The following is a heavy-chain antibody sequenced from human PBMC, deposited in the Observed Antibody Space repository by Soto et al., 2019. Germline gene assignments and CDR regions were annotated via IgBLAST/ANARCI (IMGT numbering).Heavy chain of an antibody. CDR2: ISSSSSYI. V-gene: IGHV3-21*01. J-gene: IGHJ3*02. Sequence: EVQLVESGGGLVKPGGSLRLSCAASGFTFSSYSMNWVRQAPGKGLEWVASISSSSSYIYYADSVKGRFPISRDTAKNSLYLQMNSLRAEDTAVYYCASSPSLRTAFDIWGQGTMVTVSS. CDR3: ASSPSLRTAFDI. CDR1: GFTFSSYS.